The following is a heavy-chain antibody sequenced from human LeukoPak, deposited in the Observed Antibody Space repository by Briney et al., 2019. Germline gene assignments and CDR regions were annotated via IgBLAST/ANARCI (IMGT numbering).Heavy chain of an antibody. V-gene: IGHV3-48*01. CDR2: ISSSSSII. D-gene: IGHD3-10*01. J-gene: IGHJ4*02. CDR3: AKDHYFGLGTLYPIFDF. CDR1: GFTFSSYS. Sequence: GGSLRLSCAASGFTFSSYSMNWVRQAPGKGLEWVSYISSSSSIIYYADSVKGRFTISRDNAKNSLYLQMNSLTAEDTAVYYCAKDHYFGLGTLYPIFDFRGQGTLVTVSS.